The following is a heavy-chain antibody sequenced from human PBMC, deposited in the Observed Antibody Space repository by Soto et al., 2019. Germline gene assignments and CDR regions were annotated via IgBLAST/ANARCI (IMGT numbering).Heavy chain of an antibody. CDR2: IYYSGST. V-gene: IGHV4-39*01. D-gene: IGHD1-26*01. J-gene: IGHJ6*02. CDR3: ARRRVGHSYYYYYGMDV. CDR1: GGSISSSSYY. Sequence: ASETLSLTCTVSGGSISSSSYYWGWIRQPPGKGLEWIGSIYYSGSTYYNPSLKSRVTISVDTSKNQFSLKLSSVTAADTAVYYRARRRVGHSYYYYYGMDVWGQGTTVTVSS.